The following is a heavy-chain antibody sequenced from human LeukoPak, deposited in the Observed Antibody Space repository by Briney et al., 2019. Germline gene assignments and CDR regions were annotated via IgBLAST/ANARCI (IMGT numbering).Heavy chain of an antibody. D-gene: IGHD3-9*01. J-gene: IGHJ4*02. CDR2: ISSSGSTI. Sequence: GGSLRLSCAASGFTFSDYYMSWIRQAPGKGLEWVSYISSSGSTIYYADSVKGRFTISRDDAKNSLYLQMNSLRAEDTAVYYCARASGTDYFTPIDYWGQGTLVTVSS. V-gene: IGHV3-11*04. CDR3: ARASGTDYFTPIDY. CDR1: GFTFSDYY.